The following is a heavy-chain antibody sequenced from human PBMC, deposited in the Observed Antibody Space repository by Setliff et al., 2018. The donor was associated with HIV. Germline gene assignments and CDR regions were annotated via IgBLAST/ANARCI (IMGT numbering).Heavy chain of an antibody. CDR1: GFTFSNYD. Sequence: PGGSLRLSCVASGFTFSNYDMIWVRQAPGKGLEWISYISSSGSPIYHADSVEGRFTTSRDNAKNSLYLLMDSLTAEDTAIYFCAKPAGPKTWYFDLWGRGSLVTVSS. D-gene: IGHD6-25*01. V-gene: IGHV3-48*03. CDR2: ISSSGSPI. CDR3: AKPAGPKTWYFDL. J-gene: IGHJ2*01.